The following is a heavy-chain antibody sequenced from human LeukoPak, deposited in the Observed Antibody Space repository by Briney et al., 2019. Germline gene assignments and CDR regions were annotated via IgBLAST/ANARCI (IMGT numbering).Heavy chain of an antibody. V-gene: IGHV3-7*01. CDR3: ARLVRGEYYFDY. Sequence: GGSLRLSCAASGFSFDSYAMSWVRQAPGKGLEWVANIKQDGSEKYYVDSVKGRFTISRDNAKNSLYLQMNSLRAEDTAVYYCARLVRGEYYFDYWGQGTLVTVSS. J-gene: IGHJ4*02. CDR1: GFSFDSYA. CDR2: IKQDGSEK. D-gene: IGHD4-23*01.